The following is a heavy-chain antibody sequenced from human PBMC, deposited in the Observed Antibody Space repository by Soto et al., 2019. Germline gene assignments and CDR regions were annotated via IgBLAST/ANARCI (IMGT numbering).Heavy chain of an antibody. V-gene: IGHV1-8*01. CDR2: MNPNSGNT. Sequence: QVQLVQSGAEVKKPGASVKVSCKASGYTFTSYDINWVRQATGRGLEWMGWMNPNSGNTGYAQKFQGRVTMTRNTSISTAYMELSSLRSEDTAVYYCATSPEASHYGSGSVFDYWGQGTLVTVSS. CDR3: ATSPEASHYGSGSVFDY. D-gene: IGHD3-10*01. J-gene: IGHJ4*02. CDR1: GYTFTSYD.